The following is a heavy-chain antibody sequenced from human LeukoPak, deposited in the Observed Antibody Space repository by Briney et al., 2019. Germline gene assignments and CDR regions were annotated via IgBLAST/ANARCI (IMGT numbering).Heavy chain of an antibody. V-gene: IGHV3-74*01. Sequence: GGSLRLSCAASGFTFSSYWMHWVRQAPGKGLVWVSRINSDGSSTSYADSVKGRFTISRDNAKNTLYLQMNSLRAEDTAVYYRARRDSSGIPFDYWGQGTLVTVSS. CDR1: GFTFSSYW. D-gene: IGHD6-19*01. CDR3: ARRDSSGIPFDY. CDR2: INSDGSST. J-gene: IGHJ4*02.